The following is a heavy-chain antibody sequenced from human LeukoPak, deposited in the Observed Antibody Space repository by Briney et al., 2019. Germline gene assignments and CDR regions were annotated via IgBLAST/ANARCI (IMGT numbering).Heavy chain of an antibody. J-gene: IGHJ4*02. CDR3: AREYSSSGGSFDY. CDR1: GYTFTGYY. D-gene: IGHD6-13*01. CDR2: INPNSGGT. V-gene: IGHV1-2*02. Sequence: ASVKVSCKASGYTFTGYYMHWVRQAPGQGLEWMGWINPNSGGTNYAQKFQGRVTMTRDTSISTAYMELSRLRSDDTAVYYCAREYSSSGGSFDYWGQGTLVTVSS.